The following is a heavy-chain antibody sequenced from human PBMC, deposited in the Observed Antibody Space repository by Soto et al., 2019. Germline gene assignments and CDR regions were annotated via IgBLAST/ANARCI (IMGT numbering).Heavy chain of an antibody. Sequence: SETLSLTCAVYGGSFSGYYWSWIRQPPGKGLEWIGEINHSGSTNYNPSLKSRVTISVDTSKNQFSLKLSSVTAADTAVYYCARTPTGYRSSSGGADYWGQGTLVTVSS. CDR1: GGSFSGYY. J-gene: IGHJ4*02. V-gene: IGHV4-34*01. CDR3: ARTPTGYRSSSGGADY. CDR2: INHSGST. D-gene: IGHD6-6*01.